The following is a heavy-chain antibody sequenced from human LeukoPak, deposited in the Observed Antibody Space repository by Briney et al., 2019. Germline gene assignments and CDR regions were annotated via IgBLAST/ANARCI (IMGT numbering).Heavy chain of an antibody. D-gene: IGHD4-4*01. CDR3: ARDGDGYSTFDY. J-gene: IGHJ4*02. CDR2: INSDGSST. CDR1: GFTFDDYA. V-gene: IGHV3-74*01. Sequence: GGSLRLSCAASGFTFDDYAMHWVRQAPGKGLVWVSRINSDGSSTSYADSVKGRFTISRDNAKNTLYLQMNSLRAEDTAVYYCARDGDGYSTFDYWGQGTLVTVSS.